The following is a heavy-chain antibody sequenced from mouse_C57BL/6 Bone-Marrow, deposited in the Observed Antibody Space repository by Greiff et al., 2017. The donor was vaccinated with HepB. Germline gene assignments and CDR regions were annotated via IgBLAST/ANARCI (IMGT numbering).Heavy chain of an antibody. V-gene: IGHV14-4*01. CDR2: IDPENGDT. J-gene: IGHJ2*01. CDR3: TTTVPFFDY. D-gene: IGHD1-1*01. CDR1: GFNIKDDY. Sequence: VQLQQSGAELVRPGASVKLSCTASGFNIKDDYMHWVKQRPEQGLEWIGWIDPENGDTEYASKFQGKATITADTSSNTAYLKLSSLTSEDTAVYYCTTTVPFFDYWGQGTTLTVSS.